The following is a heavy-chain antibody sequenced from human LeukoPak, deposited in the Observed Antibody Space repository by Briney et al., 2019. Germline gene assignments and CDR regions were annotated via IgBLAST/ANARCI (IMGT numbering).Heavy chain of an antibody. CDR2: IIPIFGTA. J-gene: IGHJ4*02. CDR3: ARDRLHCGGDCDVPDH. CDR1: GGTFSSYA. Sequence: ASVKVSCKASGGTFSSYAISWVRQAPGQGLEWMGRIIPIFGTANYAQKFQGRVTITADKSTSTAYMELSSLRSEDTAVYYCARDRLHCGGDCDVPDHWGQGTLVTVSS. D-gene: IGHD2-21*02. V-gene: IGHV1-69*06.